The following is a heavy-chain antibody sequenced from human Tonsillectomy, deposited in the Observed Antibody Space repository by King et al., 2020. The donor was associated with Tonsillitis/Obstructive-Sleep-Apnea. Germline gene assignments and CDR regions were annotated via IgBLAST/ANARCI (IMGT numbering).Heavy chain of an antibody. CDR2: ISSSSISI. V-gene: IGHV3-21*01. D-gene: IGHD3-3*01. Sequence: EVQLVESGGGLVKPGGSLRLSCAASGFIFSSYNMNWVRQAPGRGLEWVSSISSSSISIFYADSVKGRFTISRDNAKNSLYLQVNSLRAEDTAVYYCAREISDFWSGNAYDAFDMWGQGTMVTVSS. CDR1: GFIFSSYN. J-gene: IGHJ3*02. CDR3: AREISDFWSGNAYDAFDM.